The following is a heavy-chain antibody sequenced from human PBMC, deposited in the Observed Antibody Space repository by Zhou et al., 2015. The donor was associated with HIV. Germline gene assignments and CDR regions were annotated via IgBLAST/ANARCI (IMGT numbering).Heavy chain of an antibody. CDR1: GYTFTSYD. CDR3: ASSAAYYYDSSGYYQL. Sequence: QVQLVQSGAEVKKPGASVKVSCKASGYTFTSYDINWVRQATGQGLEWMGWMNPNSGNTGYAQKFQGRVTMTRNTSISTAYMELSSLRSEDTAVYYCASSAAYYYDSSGYYQLWGQGTLVTVSS. D-gene: IGHD3-22*01. V-gene: IGHV1-8*01. CDR2: MNPNSGNT. J-gene: IGHJ4*02.